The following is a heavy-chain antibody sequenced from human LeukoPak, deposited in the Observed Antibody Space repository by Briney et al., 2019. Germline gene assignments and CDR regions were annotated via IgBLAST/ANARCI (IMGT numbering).Heavy chain of an antibody. CDR3: ARDTPPNYDILTGSIYYYYGMDV. CDR1: GYTFTSYG. V-gene: IGHV1-18*04. J-gene: IGHJ6*04. Sequence: ASVKVSCKASGYTFTSYGISWVRQAPGQGLEWMEWISAYNGNTNHAQKLQGRVTMTTDTSTSTAYMELRSLRSDDTAVYYCARDTPPNYDILTGSIYYYYGMDVWGKGTTVTVSS. D-gene: IGHD3-9*01. CDR2: ISAYNGNT.